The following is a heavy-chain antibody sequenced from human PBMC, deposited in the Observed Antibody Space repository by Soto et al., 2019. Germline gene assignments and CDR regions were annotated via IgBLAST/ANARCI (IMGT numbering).Heavy chain of an antibody. J-gene: IGHJ3*02. CDR1: GFTFRTCS. V-gene: IGHV3-21*01. CDR3: ARGSVQDPTDAFVI. CDR2: ISSSSSIL. D-gene: IGHD1-1*01. Sequence: PGVSLRRPYAASGFTFRTCSMSWVRQAAGKGLEWGSSISSSSSILYYADSVRGRFTISRDNAKNSLYLQMNSLRAEDTAVYYCARGSVQDPTDAFVIPGRATMVTVS.